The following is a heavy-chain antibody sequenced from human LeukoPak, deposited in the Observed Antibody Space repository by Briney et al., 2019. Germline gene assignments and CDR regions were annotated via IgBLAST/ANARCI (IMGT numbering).Heavy chain of an antibody. CDR2: ITSSDASV. CDR3: AKDTPCSGGSCYPHY. V-gene: IGHV3-11*04. D-gene: IGHD2-15*01. CDR1: GFTFSDYF. Sequence: GGSLRLSCAASGFTFSDYFMSWIRQAPGKGLEWVSYITSSDASVYYADSVQGRFTISRDNAKNSLYLQMNSLRAEDTAVYYCAKDTPCSGGSCYPHYWGQGTLVTVSS. J-gene: IGHJ4*02.